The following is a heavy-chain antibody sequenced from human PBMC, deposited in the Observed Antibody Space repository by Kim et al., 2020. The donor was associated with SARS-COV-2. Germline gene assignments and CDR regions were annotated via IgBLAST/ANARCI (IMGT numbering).Heavy chain of an antibody. Sequence: SETLSLTCAVYGGSFSGHSWSWIRQPPGKGLEWIGEITHGGSTKYDPSLKSRLTISIDMSKNQFSLKVTSVTAADTGLYYCARGRVGVVPAPVLVLGPYYEYVILDVWGHGTTVTVSS. V-gene: IGHV4-34*01. CDR1: GGSFSGHS. J-gene: IGHJ6*02. D-gene: IGHD2-8*02. CDR3: ARGRVGVVPAPVLVLGPYYEYVILDV. CDR2: ITHGGST.